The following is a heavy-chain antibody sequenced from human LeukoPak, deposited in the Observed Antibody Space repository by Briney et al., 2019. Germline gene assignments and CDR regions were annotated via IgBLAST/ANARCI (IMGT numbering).Heavy chain of an antibody. Sequence: PSETLSLTCTVSGGSISSHYWSWIRQPPGKGLEWIGYIYYSGSTNYNPSLKSRVTISVDTSKNQLSLKLSSVTAADTAVYYCARHVTAMAPIDYWGQGTLVTVSS. CDR3: ARHVTAMAPIDY. J-gene: IGHJ4*02. D-gene: IGHD5-18*01. V-gene: IGHV4-59*08. CDR1: GGSISSHY. CDR2: IYYSGST.